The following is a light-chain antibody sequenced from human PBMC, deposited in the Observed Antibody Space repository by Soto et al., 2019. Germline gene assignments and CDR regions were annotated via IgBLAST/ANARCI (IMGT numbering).Light chain of an antibody. J-gene: IGKJ4*01. V-gene: IGKV1-39*01. Sequence: DIQMTQSPSSLSASVGDRVTITCRASQSISSYLNWYQQKPGKAPKLLICAASSLQSGVPSRFSGSGSVTDFALNISSLQPEDLATYYCQQSYSKLTFGGGAQVDIK. CDR1: QSISSY. CDR3: QQSYSKLT. CDR2: AAS.